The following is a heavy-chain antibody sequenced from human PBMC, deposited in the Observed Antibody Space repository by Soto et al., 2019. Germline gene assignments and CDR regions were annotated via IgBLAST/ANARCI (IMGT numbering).Heavy chain of an antibody. CDR2: ISYSGSS. Sequence: WVRQPPGKGLEWIGYISYSGSSYYNPSLKSRVTISADTSRNQFSLRLTSVIAADTAVYFCARADPDASVGFWGQGTLVTVSS. J-gene: IGHJ4*02. CDR3: ARADPDASVGF. V-gene: IGHV4-59*01. D-gene: IGHD3-16*01.